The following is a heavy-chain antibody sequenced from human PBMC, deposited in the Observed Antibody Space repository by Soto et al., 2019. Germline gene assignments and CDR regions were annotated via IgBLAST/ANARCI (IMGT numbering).Heavy chain of an antibody. CDR1: GYTFSTYW. Sequence: PGESLKISCRGSGYTFSTYWIAWVRQVPGKGLEWMGRIGPSDSYITYSPSFQGHVTISTDKSINTAYLQWSSLKASDTAIYYCARQGYMSDALKKGLDYWGQGPPVTVSS. V-gene: IGHV5-10-1*01. J-gene: IGHJ4*02. CDR3: ARQGYMSDALKKGLDY. D-gene: IGHD6-13*01. CDR2: IGPSDSYI.